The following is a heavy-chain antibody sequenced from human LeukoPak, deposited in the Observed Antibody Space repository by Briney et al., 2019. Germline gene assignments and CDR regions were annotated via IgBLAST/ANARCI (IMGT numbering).Heavy chain of an antibody. J-gene: IGHJ4*02. Sequence: GGSLRLSCTASGFTFGDYAMSWVRQAPGKGLEWVGFIRSKAYGGTTEYAASVKGRFTISRDDSKSIAYLQMNSLKTEDTAVYYCTRASYGDYVAYDYWGQGTLVTVSS. CDR3: TRASYGDYVAYDY. CDR2: IRSKAYGGTT. CDR1: GFTFGDYA. D-gene: IGHD4-17*01. V-gene: IGHV3-49*04.